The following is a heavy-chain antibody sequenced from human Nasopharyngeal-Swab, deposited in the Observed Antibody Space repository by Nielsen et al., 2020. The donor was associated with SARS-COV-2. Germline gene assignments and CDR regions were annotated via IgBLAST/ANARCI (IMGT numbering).Heavy chain of an antibody. J-gene: IGHJ4*02. CDR3: ARGPEPFWSGYFDY. D-gene: IGHD3-3*01. V-gene: IGHV3-21*01. CDR2: ISSSSSYI. CDR1: GFTFSSYS. Sequence: GGSLRLSCAASGFTFSSYSMNWVRQAPGKGLEWVSSISSSSSYIYYADSVKGRFTISRDNAKNSLYLQMNSLRAEDTAVYYCARGPEPFWSGYFDYWGQGTLVTVSS.